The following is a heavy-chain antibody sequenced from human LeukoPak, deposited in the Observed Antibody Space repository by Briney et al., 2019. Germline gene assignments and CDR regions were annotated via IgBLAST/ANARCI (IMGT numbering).Heavy chain of an antibody. CDR3: ARHVGGYDADAFDI. CDR1: GGSISSSSYY. V-gene: IGHV4-39*01. D-gene: IGHD5-12*01. Sequence: SETLSLTCTVSGGSISSSSYYWGWIRQPSGKGLEWIGSIYYSGSTCYNPSLKSRVTISVDTSKNQFSLKLSSVTAADTAVYYCARHVGGYDADAFDIWGQGTMVTVSS. J-gene: IGHJ3*02. CDR2: IYYSGST.